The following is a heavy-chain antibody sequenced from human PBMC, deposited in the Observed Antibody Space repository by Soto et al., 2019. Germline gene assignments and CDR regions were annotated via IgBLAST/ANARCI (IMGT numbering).Heavy chain of an antibody. V-gene: IGHV1-18*01. CDR1: GYTFTSYG. D-gene: IGHD6-13*01. CDR2: ISAYNGNT. J-gene: IGHJ5*02. Sequence: ASVKVSCKASGYTFTSYGISWVRQAPGQGLEWMGWISAYNGNTNYAQKLQGRVTMTTDTSTSTAYMELSSLRSDDTAVYYCARSRDLSSSWTPGAARFDPWGQGTLVTVSS. CDR3: ARSRDLSSSWTPGAARFDP.